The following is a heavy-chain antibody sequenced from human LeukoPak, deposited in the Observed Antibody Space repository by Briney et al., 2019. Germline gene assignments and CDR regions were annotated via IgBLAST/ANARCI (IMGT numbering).Heavy chain of an antibody. J-gene: IGHJ4*02. CDR3: TGSYYYDSSDSYPDY. D-gene: IGHD3-22*01. V-gene: IGHV3-15*01. Sequence: PGGSLRLSCAASGFTFSNAWMSWVRQAPGKGLEWVGRIKSKTDGGTTDYAAPVKGRFTISRDDSKNTLYLQMNSLKTEDTAVYYCTGSYYYDSSDSYPDYWGQGTLVTVSS. CDR1: GFTFSNAW. CDR2: IKSKTDGGTT.